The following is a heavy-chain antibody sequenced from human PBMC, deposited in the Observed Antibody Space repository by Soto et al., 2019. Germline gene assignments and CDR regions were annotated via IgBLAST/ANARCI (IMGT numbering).Heavy chain of an antibody. D-gene: IGHD3-9*01. J-gene: IGHJ6*02. CDR3: ARDLTQKHYDILTGPDGGMDV. CDR2: IIPIFGTA. Sequence: GASVKVSCKASGGTFSSYAISWVRQAPGQGLEWMGGIIPIFGTANYAQKFQGRVTITADESTSTAYMELGSLRSEDTAVYYCARDLTQKHYDILTGPDGGMDVWGQGTTVTVSS. CDR1: GGTFSSYA. V-gene: IGHV1-69*13.